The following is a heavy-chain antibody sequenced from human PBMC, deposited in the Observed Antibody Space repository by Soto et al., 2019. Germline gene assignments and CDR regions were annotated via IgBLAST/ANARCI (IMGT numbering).Heavy chain of an antibody. Sequence: GGSLRLSCAASGFTFSSYAMSWVRQAPGKGLEWVAVISYDGSNKYYADSVKGRFTISRDNSKNTLYLQMNSLRAEDTAVYYGAKGSNPGVVVPAATGYYGMDVWGQGTTVTVSS. CDR3: AKGSNPGVVVPAATGYYGMDV. CDR1: GFTFSSYA. D-gene: IGHD2-2*01. CDR2: ISYDGSNK. V-gene: IGHV3-30*18. J-gene: IGHJ6*02.